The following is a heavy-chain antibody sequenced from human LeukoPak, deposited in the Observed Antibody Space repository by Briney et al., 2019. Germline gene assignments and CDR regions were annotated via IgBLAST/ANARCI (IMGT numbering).Heavy chain of an antibody. D-gene: IGHD2-2*01. J-gene: IGHJ4*02. Sequence: SETLSPTCTVSGGSISSYYWSWIRQPPGKGLEWIGYIYYSGSTNYNPSLKSRVTISVDTSKNQFSLKLSSVTAADTAVYYCARGYCSSTSCYAGPIDYWGQGTLVTVSS. CDR3: ARGYCSSTSCYAGPIDY. V-gene: IGHV4-59*01. CDR2: IYYSGST. CDR1: GGSISSYY.